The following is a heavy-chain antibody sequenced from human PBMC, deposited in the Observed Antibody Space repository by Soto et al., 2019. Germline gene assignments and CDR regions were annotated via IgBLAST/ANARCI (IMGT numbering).Heavy chain of an antibody. CDR3: ARSSAYPYYFDY. V-gene: IGHV3-11*01. J-gene: IGHJ4*02. D-gene: IGHD2-21*01. Sequence: GGSVRLSCAASGFRFSDYYITCIGHAPCKWLEWVSYISSGGNAIYYADSVKGRFTISKDNTKKSLYLQMNYLRAEDTAVYYCARSSAYPYYFDYWGQGALVTVSS. CDR1: GFRFSDYY. CDR2: ISSGGNAI.